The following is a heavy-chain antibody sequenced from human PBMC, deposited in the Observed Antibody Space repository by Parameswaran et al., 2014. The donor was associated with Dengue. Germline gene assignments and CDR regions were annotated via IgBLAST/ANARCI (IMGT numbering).Heavy chain of an antibody. V-gene: IGHV3-48*03. CDR3: AREGETRDILTGYYSS. D-gene: IGHD3-9*01. CDR2: ISSSGSTI. J-gene: IGHJ5*02. Sequence: WIRQPPGKGLEWVSYISSSGSTIYYADSVKGRFTISRDNAKNSLYLQMNSLRAEDTAVYYCAREGETRDILTGYYSSWGQGTLVTVSS.